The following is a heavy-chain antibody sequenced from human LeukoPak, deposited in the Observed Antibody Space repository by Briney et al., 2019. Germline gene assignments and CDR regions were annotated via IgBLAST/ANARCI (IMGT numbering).Heavy chain of an antibody. V-gene: IGHV3-53*01. D-gene: IGHD3-22*01. Sequence: PGGSLRLSCAASGFTVSSNYMSWVRQAPGKGLEWVSVICSGGSTYYADSVKGRFTNSRDNSKNTLYLQMNSLRAEDTAVYYCAKHYYYDSSGYYQDWGQGTLVTVSS. CDR1: GFTVSSNY. J-gene: IGHJ4*02. CDR2: ICSGGST. CDR3: AKHYYYDSSGYYQD.